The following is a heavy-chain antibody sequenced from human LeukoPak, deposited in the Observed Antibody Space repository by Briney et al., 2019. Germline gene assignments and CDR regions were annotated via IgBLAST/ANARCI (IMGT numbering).Heavy chain of an antibody. CDR2: IKQDGSEK. D-gene: IGHD5-18*01. V-gene: IGHV3-7*01. J-gene: IGHJ4*02. Sequence: GGSLRLSCAASGFTFSNYWMSWVRQAPGKGLEWVANIKQDGSEKYYVDSVKGRFSISRGNAKNSLYLQMNSLRAEDTAVYYCARDSPERGYSYGPLDNYFDYWGQGTLVTVSS. CDR1: GFTFSNYW. CDR3: ARDSPERGYSYGPLDNYFDY.